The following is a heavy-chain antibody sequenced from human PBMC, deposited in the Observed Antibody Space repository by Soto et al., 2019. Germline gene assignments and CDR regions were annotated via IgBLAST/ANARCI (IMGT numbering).Heavy chain of an antibody. CDR2: INRDGSDT. CDR3: GRGGSDSPMAPGY. D-gene: IGHD5-18*01. Sequence: PGGSLRLSCAASGFTFSSYWMHWVRQAPGKGLVWVARINRDGSDTDYVDSVKGRFTISRDNAKNTLYFQMNSLGAEDTAVYYCGRGGSDSPMAPGYWGQGTLVTVSS. CDR1: GFTFSSYW. V-gene: IGHV3-74*01. J-gene: IGHJ4*02.